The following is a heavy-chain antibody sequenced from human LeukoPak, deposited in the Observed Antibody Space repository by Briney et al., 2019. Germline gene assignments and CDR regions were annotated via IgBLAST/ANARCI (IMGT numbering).Heavy chain of an antibody. Sequence: GGSLRLSCAASGFTFSSYGMHWVRQAPGKGLEWVAVISYDGSNKYYADSVKGRFTISRDNSKNTLYLQMNSLRAEDTAVYYCAKDIVVVTAINGAFDIWGQRTMVTVS. V-gene: IGHV3-30*18. J-gene: IGHJ3*02. CDR2: ISYDGSNK. D-gene: IGHD2-21*02. CDR1: GFTFSSYG. CDR3: AKDIVVVTAINGAFDI.